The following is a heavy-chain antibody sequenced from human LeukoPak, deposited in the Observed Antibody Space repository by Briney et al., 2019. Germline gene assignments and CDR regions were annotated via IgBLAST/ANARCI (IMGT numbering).Heavy chain of an antibody. CDR1: GFTFSSYA. Sequence: GGSLRLSCAASGFTFSSYAMGWVRQAPGKGLEWVSAISGSGGSTYYADSVKGRFTISRDNSKNTLYLQMNSLRAEDTAVYYCAKDQVHGYSSGWSENDYWGQGTLVTVSS. J-gene: IGHJ4*02. CDR2: ISGSGGST. D-gene: IGHD6-19*01. CDR3: AKDQVHGYSSGWSENDY. V-gene: IGHV3-23*01.